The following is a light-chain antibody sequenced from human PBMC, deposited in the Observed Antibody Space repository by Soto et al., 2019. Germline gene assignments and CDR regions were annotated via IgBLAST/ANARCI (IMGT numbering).Light chain of an antibody. CDR2: EVS. V-gene: IGLV2-8*01. J-gene: IGLJ1*01. CDR1: SSYVGGYNY. Sequence: QSVLNQPPSASGSPGQSGTISCTGNSSYVGGYNYVSWYQQHPGKAPKLMIYEVSKRPSGVPDRFSGSKSGNTASLTVSGLQAEDEADYYCSSYAGSYLFVFGTGTKVTVL. CDR3: SSYAGSYLFV.